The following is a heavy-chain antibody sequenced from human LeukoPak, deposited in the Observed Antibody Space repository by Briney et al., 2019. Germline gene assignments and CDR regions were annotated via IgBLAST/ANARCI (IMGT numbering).Heavy chain of an antibody. D-gene: IGHD5-18*01. V-gene: IGHV3-33*01. CDR1: GFIFSNYG. CDR3: ARDFEFTTEDTFASPDY. Sequence: PGRSLRLSCEASGFIFSNYGMRWIRQAPGKGLGWVAVIWYDASKEYYQNSVEGRFTISRDDSKNTLYLQMNSLRPEDTAMYYCARDFEFTTEDTFASPDYWGQGTLVTVSS. CDR2: IWYDASKE. J-gene: IGHJ4*02.